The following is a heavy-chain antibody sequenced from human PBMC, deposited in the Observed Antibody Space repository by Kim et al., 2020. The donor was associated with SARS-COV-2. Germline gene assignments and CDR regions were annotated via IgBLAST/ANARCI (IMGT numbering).Heavy chain of an antibody. Sequence: GGSLRLSCGVSGFTFSHYLMSWVRQAPGRGLEWLANIKEDGSETYYLGSVKGRFTVSRDNAKNSLYLQMSSLRAEDTAVYYCARVVVGVTGGDYWGRGTLVTVSS. D-gene: IGHD1-26*01. CDR3: ARVVVGVTGGDY. V-gene: IGHV3-7*03. CDR2: IKEDGSET. J-gene: IGHJ4*02. CDR1: GFTFSHYL.